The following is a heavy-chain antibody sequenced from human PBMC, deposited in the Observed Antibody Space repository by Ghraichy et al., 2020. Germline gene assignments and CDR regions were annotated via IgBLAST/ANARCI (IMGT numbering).Heavy chain of an antibody. Sequence: GESLNISCKGSGYTFTSYWIGWVRQKPGKGLEWMGIIYPGDSDTRYSPSFQGQVTISADKSINTAYLQWSSLKASDTARYYCARGPSWLDPWGQGTLVTVSS. CDR2: IYPGDSDT. CDR1: GYTFTSYW. V-gene: IGHV5-51*01. CDR3: ARGPSWLDP. J-gene: IGHJ5*02.